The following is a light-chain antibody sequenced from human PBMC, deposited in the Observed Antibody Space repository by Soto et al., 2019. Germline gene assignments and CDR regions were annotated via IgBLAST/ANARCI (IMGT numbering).Light chain of an antibody. CDR2: DNN. J-gene: IGLJ3*02. CDR3: GTWDSSLSAWV. Sequence: QSVLTQPPSVSAAPGQKVTSSCYGSSSNIGNNYVSWYQQLPGTAPKLLIYDNNKRPSGIPDRFSGSKSGTSATLGITGLQTGDEADYYCGTWDSSLSAWVFGGGTKVTV. V-gene: IGLV1-51*01. CDR1: SSNIGNNY.